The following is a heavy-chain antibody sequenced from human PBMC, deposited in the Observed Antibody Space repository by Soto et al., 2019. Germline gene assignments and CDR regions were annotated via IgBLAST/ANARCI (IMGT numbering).Heavy chain of an antibody. CDR1: GFTFSSYG. V-gene: IGHV3-30*18. D-gene: IGHD6-6*01. CDR2: ISYDGSNK. J-gene: IGHJ4*02. CDR3: AKDQFGIAARPPFDY. Sequence: PGGSLRLSCAASGFTFSSYGMHWVRQAPGKGLEWVAVISYDGSNKYYADSVKGRFTISRDNSKNTLYLQMNSLRAEDTAVYYCAKDQFGIAARPPFDYWGQGTLVTVSS.